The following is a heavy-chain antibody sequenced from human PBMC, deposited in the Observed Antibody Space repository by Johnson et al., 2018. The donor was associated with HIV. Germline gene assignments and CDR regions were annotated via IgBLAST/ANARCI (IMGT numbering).Heavy chain of an antibody. CDR2: ISYDESNK. Sequence: VQLVESGGGVVQPGRSLRLSCAASGFAFSSYGMHWVRQAPGKGLEWVAVISYDESNKYYADSVQGRFTISRDNSKNKLYLQMGSLRAEDTAVYYCASRGVFRWNAFDIWGQGTMVTVSS. J-gene: IGHJ3*02. V-gene: IGHV3-30*03. CDR1: GFAFSSYG. D-gene: IGHD3-3*01. CDR3: ASRGVFRWNAFDI.